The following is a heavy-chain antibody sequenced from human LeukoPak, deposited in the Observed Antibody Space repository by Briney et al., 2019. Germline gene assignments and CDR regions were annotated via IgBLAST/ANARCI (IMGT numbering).Heavy chain of an antibody. V-gene: IGHV3-48*01. J-gene: IGHJ3*02. CDR3: ARDYVARQGRNAFDI. Sequence: GGSLRLSCAASGFTLSTYAMNWVRQAPGKWLEWVSYISGDSRSIYYADSVKGRFTISRDDADNSLYLQMNSLRAEDTAVYFCARDYVARQGRNAFDIWGQGTMVAVSS. D-gene: IGHD3-16*01. CDR2: ISGDSRSI. CDR1: GFTLSTYA.